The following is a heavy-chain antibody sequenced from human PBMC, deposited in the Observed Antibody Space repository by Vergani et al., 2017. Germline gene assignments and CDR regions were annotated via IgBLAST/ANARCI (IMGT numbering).Heavy chain of an antibody. V-gene: IGHV1-18*01. CDR3: ARERIAVAGDDAFDI. CDR2: ISAYNGNT. J-gene: IGHJ3*02. CDR1: GYTFTSYG. Sequence: QVQLVQSGAEVKKPGASVKVSCKASGYTFTSYGISWVRQAPGQGLEWMGWISAYNGNTNYAQKLQGRVTITADESTSTAYMELSSLRSEDTAVYYCARERIAVAGDDAFDIWGQGTMVTVSS. D-gene: IGHD6-19*01.